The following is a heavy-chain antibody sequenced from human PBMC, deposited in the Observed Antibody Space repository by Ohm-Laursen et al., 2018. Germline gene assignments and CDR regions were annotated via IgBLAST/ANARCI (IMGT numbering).Heavy chain of an antibody. CDR3: ARGSRDGLYDY. Sequence: GTLSLTCTVSGGSISSYYWSWIRQPPGKGLEWIGYIYYSGSTNYNPSLKSRVTISVDTSKNQFSLKLSSVTAADTAVYYCARGSRDGLYDYWGQGTLVTVSS. CDR1: GGSISSYY. V-gene: IGHV4-59*01. CDR2: IYYSGST. D-gene: IGHD5-24*01. J-gene: IGHJ4*02.